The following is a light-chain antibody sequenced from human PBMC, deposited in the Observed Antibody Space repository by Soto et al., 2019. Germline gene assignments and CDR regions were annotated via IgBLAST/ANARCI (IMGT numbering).Light chain of an antibody. CDR2: GAS. CDR3: HQYNNWPPWT. V-gene: IGKV3D-15*01. J-gene: IGKJ1*01. CDR1: QNILRT. Sequence: VMTQSPVTLSVSPGETATLSCKASQNILRTLAWYQQKPGQPPRLLIYGASTRVTGIPARFSGNGSGTEFTLTIRSLQSEDFAVYYWHQYNNWPPWTFGQGTKVEV.